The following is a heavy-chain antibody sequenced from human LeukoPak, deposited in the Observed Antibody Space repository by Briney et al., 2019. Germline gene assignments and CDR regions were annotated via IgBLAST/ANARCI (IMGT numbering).Heavy chain of an antibody. CDR2: IWYDGSNK. D-gene: IGHD4-17*01. J-gene: IGHJ5*02. CDR3: ARDARDDYGDASWFDP. CDR1: GFTFNSYG. Sequence: GGSLRLSCAASGFTFNSYGMHWVRQATGEGLEWVAVIWYDGSNKYYADSVKGRFTISRDNSKNTLYLQMNSLRAEDTAVYYCARDARDDYGDASWFDPWGQGTLVTVSS. V-gene: IGHV3-33*01.